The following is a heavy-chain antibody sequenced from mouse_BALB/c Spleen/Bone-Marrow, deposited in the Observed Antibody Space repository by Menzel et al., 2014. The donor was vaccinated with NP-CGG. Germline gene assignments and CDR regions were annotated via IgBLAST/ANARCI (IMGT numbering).Heavy chain of an antibody. D-gene: IGHD2-4*01. CDR2: IVPANGNT. CDR1: GFHIKNTH. J-gene: IGHJ2*01. CDR3: ASYDYGYYFDY. V-gene: IGHV14-3*02. Sequence: VQMTDSWAEVVKPGAPVQLCFTNSGFHIKNTHMHWVKLRPEQGLGWIGRIVPANGNTKYAPKFQGKATITADASSNTAYLQLSSLTSEDTAVYFCASYDYGYYFDYRGQGTTLTDSS.